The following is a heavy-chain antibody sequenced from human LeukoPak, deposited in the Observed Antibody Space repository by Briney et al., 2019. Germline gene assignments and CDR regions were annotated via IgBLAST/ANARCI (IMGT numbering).Heavy chain of an antibody. CDR2: ISSSSSYI. D-gene: IGHD5-12*01. V-gene: IGHV3-21*01. Sequence: GGSLRLSCAASGFTFSNYAMSWVRQAPGKGLEWVSSISSSSSYIYYADSVKGRFTISRDNAKNSLYLQMNSLRAEDTAVYYCARDFSQSGYEAYWGQGTLVTVSS. J-gene: IGHJ4*02. CDR1: GFTFSNYA. CDR3: ARDFSQSGYEAY.